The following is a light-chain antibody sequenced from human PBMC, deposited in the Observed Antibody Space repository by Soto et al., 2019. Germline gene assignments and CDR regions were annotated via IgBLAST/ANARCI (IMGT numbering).Light chain of an antibody. V-gene: IGKV3-20*01. CDR2: VAS. CDR1: QSVSSH. CDR3: QQYGSSGT. J-gene: IGKJ1*01. Sequence: EIVMTHSPATLSVSPGEIAALSGRASQSVSSHFAWYQQKSGQAPRLLIYVASNRATGIPDRFSGSGSGTDFTLTISRLEPEDFAVYYCQQYGSSGTFGQGTKVDIK.